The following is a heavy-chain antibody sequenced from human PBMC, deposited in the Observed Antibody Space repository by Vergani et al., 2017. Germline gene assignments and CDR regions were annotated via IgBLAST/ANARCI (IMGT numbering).Heavy chain of an antibody. V-gene: IGHV3-21*01. CDR1: GFNFRSHS. CDR2: ISSSSSYI. Sequence: EVQLVESGGGLVKPGGFLGTSLAGSGFNFRSHSLERVRQASGEGPEWVSSISSSSSYIYYADSVKGRFTISRDNAKNSLYLQMNSLRAEDTAVYYCARDLGPRQLRGLSYYGMDVWGQGTTVTVSS. D-gene: IGHD3-16*01. CDR3: ARDLGPRQLRGLSYYGMDV. J-gene: IGHJ6*02.